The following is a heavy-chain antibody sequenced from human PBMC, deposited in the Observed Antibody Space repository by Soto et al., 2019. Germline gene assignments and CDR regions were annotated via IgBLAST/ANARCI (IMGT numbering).Heavy chain of an antibody. CDR2: IIPMYDSA. CDR1: GGTFKTYT. V-gene: IGHV1-69*06. Sequence: QVQLVQSGAELKKPGSSVNVSCAASGGTFKTYTINWVRQAPGQGLEWIGQIIPMYDSANYAKRFQGRVTMSADKSTNIASMELSGLRSEDTALDYCATWRTDSGSYGFDYWGQGTLVSVSS. CDR3: ATWRTDSGSYGFDY. J-gene: IGHJ4*02. D-gene: IGHD1-26*01.